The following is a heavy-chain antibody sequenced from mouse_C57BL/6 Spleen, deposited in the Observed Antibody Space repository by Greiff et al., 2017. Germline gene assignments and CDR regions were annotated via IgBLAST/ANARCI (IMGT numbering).Heavy chain of an antibody. D-gene: IGHD1-1*01. J-gene: IGHJ1*03. CDR1: GYTFTSYD. Sequence: QVQLQQSGPELVKPGASVKLSCKASGYTFTSYDIHWVKQRPGQGLEWIGWIYPRDGSTKYNAKFKGKATLTVDTSSSTAYMEHHSLTSEDSAVYYVARPEYYGGSYWYFDVWGTGTTVTVSS. CDR2: IYPRDGST. CDR3: ARPEYYGGSYWYFDV. V-gene: IGHV1-85*01.